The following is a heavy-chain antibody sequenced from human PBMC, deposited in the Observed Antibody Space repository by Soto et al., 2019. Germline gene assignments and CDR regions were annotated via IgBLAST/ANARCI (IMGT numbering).Heavy chain of an antibody. J-gene: IGHJ5*01. Sequence: XGSLSLSCEAPGFTFSSYCMHWVPQAPGKGLGWVSRIISDGSSTTYADSVKGRFTISRDNAKNTLYLQMNSLRAEDTAVYYCARGVVTIFGVVTNKWFDSWGQGTLVT. V-gene: IGHV3-74*01. CDR2: IISDGSST. CDR3: ARGVVTIFGVVTNKWFDS. D-gene: IGHD3-3*01. CDR1: GFTFSSYC.